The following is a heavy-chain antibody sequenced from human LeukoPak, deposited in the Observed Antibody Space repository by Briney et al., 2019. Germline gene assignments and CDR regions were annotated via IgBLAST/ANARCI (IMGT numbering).Heavy chain of an antibody. J-gene: IGHJ6*03. Sequence: ASVKVSCKASGYTFTGYYMHWVRQAPGQGLEWMGWINPNSGGTNYAQKFQGRVTMTRDTSISTAYMELSRLRSDDTAVYYCAREFCSSTSCSYYNYMDVWGKGTTVTISS. CDR2: INPNSGGT. CDR1: GYTFTGYY. D-gene: IGHD2-2*01. V-gene: IGHV1-2*02. CDR3: AREFCSSTSCSYYNYMDV.